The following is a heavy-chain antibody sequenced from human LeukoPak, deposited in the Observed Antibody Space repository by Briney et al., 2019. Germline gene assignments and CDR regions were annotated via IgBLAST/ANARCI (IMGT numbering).Heavy chain of an antibody. V-gene: IGHV3-7*01. CDR3: ARDTVDYVWGSYHY. CDR1: GFTFSNYW. CDR2: IKQDGSGK. J-gene: IGHJ4*02. Sequence: GGSLRLSCAASGFTFSNYWMSWVRQATGKGLEWVANIKQDGSGKYYVDSVKGRFTISRDNAKNSLYLQMNSLRAEDTAVYYCARDTVDYVWGSYHYWGQGTLVTVSS. D-gene: IGHD3-16*02.